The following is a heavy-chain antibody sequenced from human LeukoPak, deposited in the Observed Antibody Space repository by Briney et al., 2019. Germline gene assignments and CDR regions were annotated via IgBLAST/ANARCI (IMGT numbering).Heavy chain of an antibody. Sequence: AETLSLPCTVSSGSISGSYYWYWIRQPAGKGLEWIGRIYASGSTNYDPSLKSRVTISVDKSNNQFSLMVTSVTAADTAVYYCARGKQKDVDYWGQGILVTVSS. CDR1: SGSISGSYY. V-gene: IGHV4-4*07. D-gene: IGHD5-24*01. CDR3: ARGKQKDVDY. J-gene: IGHJ4*02. CDR2: IYASGST.